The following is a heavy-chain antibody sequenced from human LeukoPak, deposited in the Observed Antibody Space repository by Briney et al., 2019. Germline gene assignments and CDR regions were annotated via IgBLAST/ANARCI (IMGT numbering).Heavy chain of an antibody. D-gene: IGHD5-24*01. CDR1: GGSISSSSYY. CDR2: IYYSGST. Sequence: SETLSLTCTVSGGSISSSSYYWSWIRQPPGKGLEWIGYIYYSGSTNYNPPLESRVTISVDTSKNQFSLKLSSVTAADTAVYYCARTATIGYYYYMDVWGKGTTVTVSS. J-gene: IGHJ6*03. CDR3: ARTATIGYYYYMDV. V-gene: IGHV4-61*01.